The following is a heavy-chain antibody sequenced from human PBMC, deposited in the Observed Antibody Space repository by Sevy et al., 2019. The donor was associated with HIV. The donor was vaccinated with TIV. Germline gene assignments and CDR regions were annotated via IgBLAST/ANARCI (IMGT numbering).Heavy chain of an antibody. V-gene: IGHV3-23*01. J-gene: IGHJ4*02. Sequence: EGSLRLSCAASRFTFSKYSMSWVRQPPGKGLEWVSTLCFGCGEINYADSVKGRFTISRDNSKSSVYLQMNNLRPEDTAVYYCAREGCTKPHDYWGQGTLVTVSS. CDR1: RFTFSKYS. CDR3: AREGCTKPHDY. CDR2: LCFGCGEI. D-gene: IGHD2-8*01.